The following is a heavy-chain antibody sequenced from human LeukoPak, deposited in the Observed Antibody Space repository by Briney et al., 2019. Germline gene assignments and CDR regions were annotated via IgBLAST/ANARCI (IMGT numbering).Heavy chain of an antibody. D-gene: IGHD4-11*01. J-gene: IGHJ5*02. CDR2: IIPIFGTA. V-gene: IGHV1-69*01. CDR3: ARDPYSNYWFDP. Sequence: SSVKVSRKASGGTFSSYAISWVRQAPGQGLEWMGGIIPIFGTANYAQKFQGRVTITADESTSTAYMELSSLRSEDAAVYYCARDPYSNYWFDPWGQGTLVTVSS. CDR1: GGTFSSYA.